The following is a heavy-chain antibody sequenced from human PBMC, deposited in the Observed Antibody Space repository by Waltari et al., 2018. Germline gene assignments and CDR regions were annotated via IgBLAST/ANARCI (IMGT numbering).Heavy chain of an antibody. CDR1: GFTLETYD. CDR3: ARGDPTAGAIDY. J-gene: IGHJ4*02. V-gene: IGHV3-13*01. CDR2: IGAAGET. Sequence: EVQLVESGGGLVQPGGSLRLSGAASGFTLETYDMHWVRQVRGKGLEWVASIGAAGETKYLDSVKGRFTISRESAKNSLNLQMNSLTGGDTAVYHCARGDPTAGAIDYWGQGTLVTVSS. D-gene: IGHD3-9*01.